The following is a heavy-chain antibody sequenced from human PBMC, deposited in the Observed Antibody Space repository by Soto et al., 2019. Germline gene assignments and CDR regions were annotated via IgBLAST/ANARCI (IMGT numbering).Heavy chain of an antibody. Sequence: QLHLVQSGAVVKKPGASVTVSCSASGYPVTAYYMHWVRQPPGRGLEWMGGINPATGAAKYTQTFQGRVTMTRDRSTSTVFMELSGLTSEDTAVFYCARGGEVGVAGSAAFDMWGQGTLVPVSS. CDR3: ARGGEVGVAGSAAFDM. V-gene: IGHV1-2*02. D-gene: IGHD3-3*01. J-gene: IGHJ3*02. CDR1: GYPVTAYY. CDR2: INPATGAA.